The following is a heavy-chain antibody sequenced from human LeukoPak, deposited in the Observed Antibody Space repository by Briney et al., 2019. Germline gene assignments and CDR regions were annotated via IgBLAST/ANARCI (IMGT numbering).Heavy chain of an antibody. Sequence: PGRSLRLXCAASGFTFDDHGMSWVRQGPGKGLEWVSGINWNGDSTGYTDSLNGRFTISRDNAKNSLYLQMNCLRAEDTALYYCARVGESSGYYFDYWGQGTLVTVSS. D-gene: IGHD3-22*01. CDR2: INWNGDST. J-gene: IGHJ4*02. CDR1: GFTFDDHG. V-gene: IGHV3-20*04. CDR3: ARVGESSGYYFDY.